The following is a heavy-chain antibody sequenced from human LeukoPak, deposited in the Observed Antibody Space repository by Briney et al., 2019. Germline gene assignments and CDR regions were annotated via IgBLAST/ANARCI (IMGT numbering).Heavy chain of an antibody. CDR1: GGSISSYY. J-gene: IGHJ4*02. CDR3: ARVSGGYYYEAFDY. V-gene: IGHV4-4*07. CDR2: ISPSGGT. Sequence: SETLSLTCTVSGGSISSYYWSWIRHPAGKGLEWIGRISPSGGTNYNPSLESRVTMSVDPSKTQFSLKLSSVTAADTAVYYCARVSGGYYYEAFDYWGQRTLVTVS. D-gene: IGHD3-22*01.